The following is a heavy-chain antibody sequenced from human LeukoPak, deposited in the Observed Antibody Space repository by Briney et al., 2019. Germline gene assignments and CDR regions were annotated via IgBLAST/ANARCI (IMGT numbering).Heavy chain of an antibody. J-gene: IGHJ4*02. CDR1: GFTFSSYD. V-gene: IGHV3-30*03. D-gene: IGHD5-24*01. CDR2: ISKDGSNK. Sequence: GGSLRLSCAASGFTFSSYDMHWVRQAPGKGLEWVAVISKDGSNKNYADSVEGRFTISRDNSKNTLYLQMNSLRAEDTAVYYCARDRWLQPRSYFDYWGQGTLVTVSS. CDR3: ARDRWLQPRSYFDY.